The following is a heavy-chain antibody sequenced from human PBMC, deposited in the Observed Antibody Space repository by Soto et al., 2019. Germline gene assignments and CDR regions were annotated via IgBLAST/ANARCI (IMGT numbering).Heavy chain of an antibody. CDR3: AREGSLTVEIGGYYYYGMDV. Sequence: SETLSLTCTVSGGSVSSLSCYWIWIRQPPGKGLEWIGYIYSSGSTNYNPSLKSRVTISVDTSKNQFSLKLSSVTAADTAVYYCAREGSLTVEIGGYYYYGMDVWGQGTTVT. D-gene: IGHD3-16*01. V-gene: IGHV4-61*01. CDR1: GGSVSSLSCY. J-gene: IGHJ6*02. CDR2: IYSSGST.